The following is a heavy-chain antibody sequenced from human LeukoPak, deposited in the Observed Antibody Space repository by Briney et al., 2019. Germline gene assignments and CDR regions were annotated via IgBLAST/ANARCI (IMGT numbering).Heavy chain of an antibody. V-gene: IGHV4-39*01. CDR1: GGSISSSSYY. CDR3: ARGGGNSWLELFDF. Sequence: SETLSLTCTVSGGSISSSSYYWGWIRRPPGKGLEWIGNIYYSGSTYYNPSLKSRVTISLDTSKNQFSLKLSSVTAADTAVYYCARGGGNSWLELFDFWGQGALVTVSS. D-gene: IGHD6-13*01. CDR2: IYYSGST. J-gene: IGHJ4*02.